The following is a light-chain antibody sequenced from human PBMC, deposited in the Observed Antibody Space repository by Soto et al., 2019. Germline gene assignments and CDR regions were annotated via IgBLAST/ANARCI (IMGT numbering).Light chain of an antibody. J-gene: IGKJ1*01. CDR2: GAS. CDR1: QSVTSNY. Sequence: EIVLTQSPGTLSLSPGERATLSCRASQSVTSNYLAWYQQRPGQAPRLLIFGASSRATGIPDKFSGSGSGTDFTLTISRLEPDDFAVYYCQYYGSPSWTFAKGPRWTSN. CDR3: QYYGSPSWT. V-gene: IGKV3-20*01.